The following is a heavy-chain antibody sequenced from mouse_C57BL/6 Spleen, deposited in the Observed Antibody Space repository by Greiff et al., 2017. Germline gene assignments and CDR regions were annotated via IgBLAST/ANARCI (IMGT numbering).Heavy chain of an antibody. D-gene: IGHD1-1*01. CDR1: GYTFTSYW. Sequence: QVQLKQPGTELVKPGASVKLSCKASGYTFTSYWMHWVKQRPGQGLEWIGNINPSNGGTNYNEKFKSKATLTVDKSSSTAYMQLSSLTSEDSAVYYGHYYGSSYYFDYWGQGTTLTVSS. J-gene: IGHJ2*01. V-gene: IGHV1-53*01. CDR3: HYYGSSYYFDY. CDR2: INPSNGGT.